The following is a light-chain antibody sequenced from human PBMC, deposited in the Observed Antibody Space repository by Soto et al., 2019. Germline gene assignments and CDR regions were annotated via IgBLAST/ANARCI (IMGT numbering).Light chain of an antibody. CDR2: KAS. Sequence: DIQMTPSPSTLSASVGDRVTITCRASQTISSWLAWYQQKPGKAPKLLIYKASTLKSGVPSRFSGSGSGTDFTLSISRLEPEDFAVYYCQQYDTSPRTFGQGTKVDIK. J-gene: IGKJ1*01. CDR1: QTISSW. V-gene: IGKV1-5*03. CDR3: QQYDTSPRT.